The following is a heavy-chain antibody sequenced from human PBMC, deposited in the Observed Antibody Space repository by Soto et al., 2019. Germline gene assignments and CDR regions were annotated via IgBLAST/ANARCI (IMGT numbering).Heavy chain of an antibody. CDR3: ARYNSYAIDY. D-gene: IGHD2-8*01. CDR2: IHYSGTT. V-gene: IGHV4-59*01. J-gene: IGHJ4*02. Sequence: LSLTCTVSGTSISSYYWSWIRQPPGKGLEWIANIHYSGTTNYNPSLASRVTLSVDTSKNQFSLKMTSVTAADRAMYFCARYNSYAIDYWGRGTLVTVSS. CDR1: GTSISSYY.